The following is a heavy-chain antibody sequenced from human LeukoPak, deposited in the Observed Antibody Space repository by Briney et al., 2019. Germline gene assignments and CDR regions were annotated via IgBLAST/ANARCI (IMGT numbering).Heavy chain of an antibody. V-gene: IGHV4-59*01. CDR2: IYYSGST. CDR1: GGSISPYY. J-gene: IGHJ4*02. Sequence: TSETLSLTCTVSGGSISPYYWSWIRQPPGKGLEWIGYIYYSGSTNYNPSLKSRVTISVDTSKNQFSLKLSSVTAADTAVYYCARGIQVFDYWGQGTLVTVSS. CDR3: ARGIQVFDY. D-gene: IGHD5-18*01.